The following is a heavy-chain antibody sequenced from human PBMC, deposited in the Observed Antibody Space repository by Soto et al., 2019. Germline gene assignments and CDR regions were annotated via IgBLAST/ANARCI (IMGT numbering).Heavy chain of an antibody. CDR1: GFTFSNYA. CDR2: ITSDGDNT. CDR3: VKGNQLLRYYFEF. Sequence: GSVRLSCSVSGFTFSNYAMHWVRQAPGEGLEYVSGITSDGDNTYHADTVKGRFTISRDNSKNTLYLQMSSLRVEDTAIYYCVKGNQLLRYYFEFWGQGTLVTVSS. D-gene: IGHD3-9*01. J-gene: IGHJ4*02. V-gene: IGHV3-64D*06.